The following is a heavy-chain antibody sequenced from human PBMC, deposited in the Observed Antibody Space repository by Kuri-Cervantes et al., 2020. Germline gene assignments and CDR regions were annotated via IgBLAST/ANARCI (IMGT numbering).Heavy chain of an antibody. Sequence: GSLRLSCTVSGGSITSYYWSWIRQPPGKGLEWIGYIYYSGSTYYNPSLKSRVTISVDTSENQFSLRLSSVTAAGTAVYYCARDLRGGSYFDYWGQGTLVTVSS. CDR3: ARDLRGGSYFDY. D-gene: IGHD1-26*01. CDR1: GGSITSYY. V-gene: IGHV4-4*08. CDR2: IYYSGST. J-gene: IGHJ4*02.